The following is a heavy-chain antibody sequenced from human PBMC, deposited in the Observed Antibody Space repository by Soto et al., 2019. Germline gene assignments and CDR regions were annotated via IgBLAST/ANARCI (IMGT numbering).Heavy chain of an antibody. V-gene: IGHV4-34*01. CDR1: GGSFSGYY. Sequence: SETLSLTRAVYGGSFSGYYWSWIRQPPGKGLEWIGEINHSGSTNYNPSLKSRVTISVDTSKNQFSLKLSSVTAADTAVYYCATRLTGDAFDIWGQGTMVTVSS. CDR3: ATRLTGDAFDI. D-gene: IGHD7-27*01. CDR2: INHSGST. J-gene: IGHJ3*02.